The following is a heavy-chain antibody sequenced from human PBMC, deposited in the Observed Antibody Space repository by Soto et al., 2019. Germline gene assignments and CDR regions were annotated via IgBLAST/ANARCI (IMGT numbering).Heavy chain of an antibody. Sequence: GGSLRLSCAASGFTFSSYSMNRVRQAPGKGLEWVSGISDRGDTTHYADSVKGRFTISRDTSKNTLYLQLNTLRADDTAVYYCAKDKPGTTSFDYWGQGTLVTVSS. D-gene: IGHD1-1*01. J-gene: IGHJ4*02. CDR1: GFTFSSYS. CDR2: ISDRGDTT. V-gene: IGHV3-23*01. CDR3: AKDKPGTTSFDY.